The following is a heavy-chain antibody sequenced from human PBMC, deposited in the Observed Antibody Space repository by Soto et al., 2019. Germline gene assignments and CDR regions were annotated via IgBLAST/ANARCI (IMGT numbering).Heavy chain of an antibody. CDR3: ARDVAYGPPLYFDL. J-gene: IGHJ2*01. D-gene: IGHD3-10*01. CDR2: INAGNGNT. Sequence: ASVKVSCKASGYTFTSYAMHWVRQAPGQRLEWMGWINAGNGNTKYSQKFQGRVTITRDTSASTAYMELSSLRSEDTAVYYCARDVAYGPPLYFDLWGRGTLVTVS. V-gene: IGHV1-3*01. CDR1: GYTFTSYA.